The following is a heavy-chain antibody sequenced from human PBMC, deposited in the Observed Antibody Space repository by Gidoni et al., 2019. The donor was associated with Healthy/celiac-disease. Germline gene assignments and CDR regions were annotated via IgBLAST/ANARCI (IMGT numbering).Heavy chain of an antibody. CDR3: AREKFYGDRGFDY. CDR2: IYTSGST. D-gene: IGHD2-21*02. V-gene: IGHV4-61*02. Sequence: QVQLQESGPGLVKPSQTLSLTCTVSGGSISSGSYYWSWIRQPAGKGLEWIGRIYTSGSTNYNPSLKSRVTISVDTSKNQFSLKLSSVTAADTAVYYCAREKFYGDRGFDYWGQGTLVTVSS. CDR1: GGSISSGSYY. J-gene: IGHJ4*02.